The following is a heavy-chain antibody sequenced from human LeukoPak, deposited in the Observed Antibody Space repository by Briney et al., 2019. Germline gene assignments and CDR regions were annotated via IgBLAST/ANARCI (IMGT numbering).Heavy chain of an antibody. D-gene: IGHD2-8*01. V-gene: IGHV3-11*03. CDR1: GFTFSDYY. CDR2: ISSSSSYT. J-gene: IGHJ1*01. CDR3: ASMYFSQYLQH. Sequence: GGSLRLSCAASGFTFSDYYMSWIRQAPGKGLEWVSYISSSSSYTNYADSVKGRFTISRDNAKNSLYLQMNSLRAEDTAVYYCASMYFSQYLQHWGQGILVTVSS.